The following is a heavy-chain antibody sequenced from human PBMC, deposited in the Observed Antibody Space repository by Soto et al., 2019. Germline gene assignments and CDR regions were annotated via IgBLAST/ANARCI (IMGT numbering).Heavy chain of an antibody. Sequence: QVQLVQSGTEVKKPGSSVKVSCKASGGSLSNNPISWVRQAPGQGLEWMGGTGPGTGPGNHAQKFQGRLTVTADKSTSTVYMELTNLSSEYTAVYYGARRYSGGFYRVGDSGGQGTLVTISS. CDR1: GGSLSNNP. CDR3: ARRYSGGFYRVGDS. V-gene: IGHV1-69*06. CDR2: TGPGTGPG. D-gene: IGHD2-15*01. J-gene: IGHJ4*02.